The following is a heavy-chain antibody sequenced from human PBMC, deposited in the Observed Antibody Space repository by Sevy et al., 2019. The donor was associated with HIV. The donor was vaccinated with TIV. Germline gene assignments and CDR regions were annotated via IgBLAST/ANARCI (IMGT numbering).Heavy chain of an antibody. CDR2: INPNNGGK. J-gene: IGHJ6*02. CDR1: RYTFTDYY. V-gene: IGHV1-2*02. D-gene: IGHD4-17*01. Sequence: ASVKVSCQAARYTFTDYYVHWLRQGPAKGLEGMGWINPNNGGKKYAQRFQGRVTMTRDTSINTAYMELGSLTSDDTAVYYCARLTTMPTSDDYGMDVWGQGTTVTVSS. CDR3: ARLTTMPTSDDYGMDV.